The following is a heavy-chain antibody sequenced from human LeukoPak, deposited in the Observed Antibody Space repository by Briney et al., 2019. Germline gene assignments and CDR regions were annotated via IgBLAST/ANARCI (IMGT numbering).Heavy chain of an antibody. J-gene: IGHJ4*02. D-gene: IGHD3-10*01. CDR3: ARDRMVNYFDY. Sequence: QPGRSLRLSCAASGFTFSSYAMHWVRQAPGKGLEWVAVISYDGSNKYYADSVKGRFTISRDNSKNTLDLQMNSLKAEDTAVYYCARDRMVNYFDYWGQGTLVTVSS. CDR1: GFTFSSYA. CDR2: ISYDGSNK. V-gene: IGHV3-30*04.